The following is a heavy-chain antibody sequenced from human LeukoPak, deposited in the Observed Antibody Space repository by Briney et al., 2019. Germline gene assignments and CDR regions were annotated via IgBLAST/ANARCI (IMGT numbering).Heavy chain of an antibody. CDR2: IYTSGST. Sequence: SETLSLTCTVSGGSISSYYWSWIRQPAGKGLEWIGRIYTSGSTNYNPSLKSRVTMSVDTSKNQFSLKLSSVTAADTVVYYCARDQGLVVVPAASSPYYYYYGMDVWGQGTTVTVSS. D-gene: IGHD2-2*01. V-gene: IGHV4-4*07. CDR3: ARDQGLVVVPAASSPYYYYYGMDV. CDR1: GGSISSYY. J-gene: IGHJ6*02.